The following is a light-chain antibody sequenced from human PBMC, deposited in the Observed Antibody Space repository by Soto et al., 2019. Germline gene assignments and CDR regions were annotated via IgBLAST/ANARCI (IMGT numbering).Light chain of an antibody. V-gene: IGKV1-5*03. CDR3: QQYNSYSYT. J-gene: IGKJ2*01. CDR2: EAS. Sequence: DFQMTQSPSTLSASVGDRVTITCRSSQNINNWLAWYQQKPGKAPKLLIYEASNLQSGVPSRFSGSGSGTEFILTISSLQPDDFAPYYCQQYNSYSYTFGQGTQLAIK. CDR1: QNINNW.